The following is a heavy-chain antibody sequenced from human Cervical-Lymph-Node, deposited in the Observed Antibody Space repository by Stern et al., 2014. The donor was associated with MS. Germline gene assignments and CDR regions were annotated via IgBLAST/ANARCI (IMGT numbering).Heavy chain of an antibody. V-gene: IGHV3-23*04. CDR1: GFTFSSYA. CDR3: AKVYGSGPFDY. J-gene: IGHJ4*02. Sequence: EMQLVESGGNLVQPGGSLRLSCAASGFTFSSYAMSWVRQAPGKGLEWVSVISGSDGSTFYADSVKGRFTISRDNSKNTLFLQMNSLRAEDTAVYYCAKVYGSGPFDYWGQGTLVTVSS. CDR2: ISGSDGST. D-gene: IGHD6-19*01.